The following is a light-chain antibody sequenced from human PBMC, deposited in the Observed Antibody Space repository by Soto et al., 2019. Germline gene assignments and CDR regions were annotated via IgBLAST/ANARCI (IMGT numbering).Light chain of an antibody. Sequence: QSALTQPPSASGSPGQSVTISCTGTSSDVGGYNYVSWYQQHPGKAPKLMIYEVSKRPSGVPDRFSGSKSGNTASLTVSGLQAEDEADYYCSSYAGSKVFGGGTKHRP. CDR2: EVS. J-gene: IGLJ3*02. V-gene: IGLV2-8*01. CDR3: SSYAGSKV. CDR1: SSDVGGYNY.